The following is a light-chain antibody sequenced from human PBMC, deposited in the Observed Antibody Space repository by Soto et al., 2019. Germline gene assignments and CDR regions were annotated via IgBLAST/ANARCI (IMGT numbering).Light chain of an antibody. CDR3: QQYNQWPIT. CDR2: GAS. CDR1: QSVGST. J-gene: IGKJ5*01. Sequence: EIVMTQSPATLSVSPGERATLSCRASQSVGSTLAWYQQKPGQAPRLLIYGASTRATGISARFSGSGSATDFTLTISSLQSEDFAGYYCQQYNQWPITFGQGTRLEIK. V-gene: IGKV3-15*01.